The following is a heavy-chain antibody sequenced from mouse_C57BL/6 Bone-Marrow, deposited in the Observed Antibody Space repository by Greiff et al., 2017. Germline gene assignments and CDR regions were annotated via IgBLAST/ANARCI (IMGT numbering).Heavy chain of an antibody. CDR3: ARGWLLYFDY. CDR1: GYTFTSYW. CDR2: IHPNSGST. Sequence: VKLQQSGAELVKPGASVKLSCKASGYTFTSYWMHWVKQRPGQGLEWIGMIHPNSGSTNYNEKFKSKATLTVDKSSSTAYMQLSSLTSEDSAVYYCARGWLLYFDYWGQGTTLTVSS. V-gene: IGHV1-64*01. J-gene: IGHJ2*01. D-gene: IGHD2-3*01.